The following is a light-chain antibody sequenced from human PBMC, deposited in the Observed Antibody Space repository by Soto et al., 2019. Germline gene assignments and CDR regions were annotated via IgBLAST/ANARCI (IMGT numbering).Light chain of an antibody. CDR3: SSYTTSSTRV. Sequence: QSALTQPASVSGSPGQSITISCTGTRSDVGGYNYVSWYQQHPGNAPKLMIYEVSNRPSGVSNRFSGSKFGNTASLTIAGLQAEDEADYYCSSYTTSSTRVFGGGTKLTVL. CDR2: EVS. V-gene: IGLV2-14*01. CDR1: RSDVGGYNY. J-gene: IGLJ2*01.